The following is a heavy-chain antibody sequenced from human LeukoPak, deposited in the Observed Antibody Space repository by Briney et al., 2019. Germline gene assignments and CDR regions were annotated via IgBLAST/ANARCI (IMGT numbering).Heavy chain of an antibody. V-gene: IGHV4-39*01. CDR1: GGSISSSSYY. J-gene: IGHJ4*02. Sequence: SETLSLTCTVSGGSISSSSYYWGWIRQPPGKGLEWIGSIYYSGSTYYNPSLKGRVTISVDTSKNQFSLKLSSVTAADTAVYYCASASSRHSLPAAKWFFDYWGQGTLVTVSS. CDR3: ASASSRHSLPAAKWFFDY. CDR2: IYYSGST. D-gene: IGHD2-2*01.